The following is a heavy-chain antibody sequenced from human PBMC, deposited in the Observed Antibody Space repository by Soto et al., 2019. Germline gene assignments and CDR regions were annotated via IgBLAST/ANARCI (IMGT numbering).Heavy chain of an antibody. CDR2: MNPNSGNT. V-gene: IGHV1-8*01. Sequence: GASVKVSCKASGYTFTSYEINWVRQATGQGLEWMGWMNPNSGNTGYAQKFQGRVTMTRNTSISTAYMELSSLRSEDTAVYYCARGYYYGSGSYELWFDAWGQGTLVTVSS. D-gene: IGHD3-10*01. J-gene: IGHJ5*02. CDR3: ARGYYYGSGSYELWFDA. CDR1: GYTFTSYE.